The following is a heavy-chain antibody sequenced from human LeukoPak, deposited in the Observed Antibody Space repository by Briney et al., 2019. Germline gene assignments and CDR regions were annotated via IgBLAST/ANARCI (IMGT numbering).Heavy chain of an antibody. D-gene: IGHD2-15*01. CDR3: AKASWYRVTFVTHLDS. CDR2: ISYDEIK. V-gene: IGHV3-30*18. Sequence: PGRSLRLSCVVSGFTFRDYGMHWVRQAPGKGLEWVAVISYDEIKYYADSVKGRFTISRDNFKNTVYLQMSSLSPEDTAIYYCAKASWYRVTFVTHLDSWGQGTLVTVS. CDR1: GFTFRDYG. J-gene: IGHJ4*02.